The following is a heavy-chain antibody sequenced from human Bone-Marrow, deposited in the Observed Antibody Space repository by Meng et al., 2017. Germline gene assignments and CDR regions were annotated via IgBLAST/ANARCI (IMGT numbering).Heavy chain of an antibody. D-gene: IGHD3-3*01. V-gene: IGHV3-48*03. CDR2: ISSSGSTI. CDR3: ARETVTISDSRFDD. CDR1: GFTFSSYE. J-gene: IGHJ4*02. Sequence: GESLKISCAASGFTFSSYEMNWVRQAPGKGLEWVSYISSSGSTIYYADSVKGRFTISRDNAKNSLYLQMNSLRAEDTAVYYCARETVTISDSRFDDWGQGTLVTVSS.